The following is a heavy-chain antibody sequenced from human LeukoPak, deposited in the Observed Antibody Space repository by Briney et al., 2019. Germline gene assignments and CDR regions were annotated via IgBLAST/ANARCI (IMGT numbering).Heavy chain of an antibody. CDR2: IYPGDSDT. D-gene: IGHD2-2*01. V-gene: IGHV5-51*01. CDR3: ARRRGLYCSSTSCYFDY. J-gene: IGHJ4*02. Sequence: GESLKISCKGSGYSFTSYWIGWVRQMPGKGLEWMGIIYPGDSDTRYSPSFQGQVTISADKSISTAYLQWSSLKASDTARYYCARRRGLYCSSTSCYFDYWGQGTLVTVSS. CDR1: GYSFTSYW.